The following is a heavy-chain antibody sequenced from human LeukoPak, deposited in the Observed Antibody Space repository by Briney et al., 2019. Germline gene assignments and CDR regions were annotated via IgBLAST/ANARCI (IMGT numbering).Heavy chain of an antibody. J-gene: IGHJ4*02. V-gene: IGHV3-30-3*01. CDR3: ARAEEQRWGYVDY. CDR1: GFTFSNYA. D-gene: IGHD5-24*01. CDR2: ISYDGSDK. Sequence: GGSLRLSCAASGFTFSNYAMHWVRQAPGKGLEWVAVISYDGSDKYYADSVKGRFTISRDNAKNSLYLQMNSLRDEDTAVYYCARAEEQRWGYVDYWGQGTLVTVSS.